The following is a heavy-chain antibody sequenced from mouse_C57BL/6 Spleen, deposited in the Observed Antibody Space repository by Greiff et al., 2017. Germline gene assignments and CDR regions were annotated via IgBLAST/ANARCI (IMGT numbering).Heavy chain of an antibody. J-gene: IGHJ2*01. V-gene: IGHV1-80*01. CDR2: IYPGDGDT. CDR1: GYAFSSYW. CDR3: ARWDGYYGGYFDY. Sequence: VQLQESGAELVKPGASVKISCKASGYAFSSYWMNWVKQRPGKGLEWIGQIYPGDGDTNYNGKFKGKATLTADKSSSTAYMQLSSLTSEDSAVYFCARWDGYYGGYFDYWGQGTTLTVSS. D-gene: IGHD2-3*01.